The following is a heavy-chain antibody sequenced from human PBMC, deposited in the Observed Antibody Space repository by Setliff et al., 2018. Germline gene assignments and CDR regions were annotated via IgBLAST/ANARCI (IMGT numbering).Heavy chain of an antibody. Sequence: ETLSLTCTVSGDSISNYYWNWIRQPAGKGLEWIGRIYVTESTKYNPSLKSRVTLSIDTSKNRFSLKLSSVTAADAALYYCAASRAYTGAVEEWFLPKTCDFWGQGSPVTVS. CDR1: GDSISNYY. CDR2: IYVTEST. V-gene: IGHV4-4*07. CDR3: AASRAYTGAVEEWFLPKTCDF. J-gene: IGHJ4*02. D-gene: IGHD3-10*01.